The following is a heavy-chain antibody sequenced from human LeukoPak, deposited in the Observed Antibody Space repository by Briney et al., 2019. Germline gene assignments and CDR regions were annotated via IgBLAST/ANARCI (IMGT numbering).Heavy chain of an antibody. CDR3: ARELVSLGTGYFDL. CDR2: ITGSSTWT. CDR1: GFTFRTYG. D-gene: IGHD7-27*01. J-gene: IGHJ2*01. V-gene: IGHV3-23*01. Sequence: GGSLRLSCEAAGFTFRTYGMTSVRKAPGKGLDWVLGITGSSTWTYYADSVKGRFTISRDNSKNTLHLQMDSLRAEDTAIYYCARELVSLGTGYFDLWGRGTLVTVSS.